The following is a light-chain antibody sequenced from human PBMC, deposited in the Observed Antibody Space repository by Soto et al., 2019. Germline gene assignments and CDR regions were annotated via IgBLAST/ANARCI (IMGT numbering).Light chain of an antibody. CDR2: SNN. J-gene: IGLJ1*01. CDR3: AAWDDSLNGSYV. V-gene: IGLV1-44*01. Sequence: QSVLTQPPSASGTPGQRVTISCSGISSNFGSNTVNWYQQLPGTAPKLLIYSNNQRPSGVPDRFSGSKSGTSASLAISGLQSEDEADYYCAAWDDSLNGSYVFGTGTKVPVL. CDR1: SSNFGSNT.